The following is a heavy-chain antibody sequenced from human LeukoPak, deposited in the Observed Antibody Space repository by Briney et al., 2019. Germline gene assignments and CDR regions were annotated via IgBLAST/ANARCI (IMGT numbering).Heavy chain of an antibody. V-gene: IGHV4-34*01. Sequence: SETLSLTCAVYGASFNDYYWSWIRQPPGKGLEWIGEMKHSGSTNYNPSLKSRVTISVDTSKNQFSLKLSSVTAADTAVYYCARDRGYCSGGSCYSIDWFDPWGQGTLVTVSS. CDR1: GASFNDYY. CDR2: MKHSGST. D-gene: IGHD2-15*01. CDR3: ARDRGYCSGGSCYSIDWFDP. J-gene: IGHJ5*02.